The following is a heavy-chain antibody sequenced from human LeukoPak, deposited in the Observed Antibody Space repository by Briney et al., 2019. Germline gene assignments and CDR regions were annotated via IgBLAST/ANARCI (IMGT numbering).Heavy chain of an antibody. D-gene: IGHD3-22*01. V-gene: IGHV4-59*01. Sequence: SETLSLTCTVSGGSISSYYWSWIRQPPGKGLEWIGYINYSGSTNYNPSLKSRVTISVDTSKNQFSLKLSSVTAADTAVYYCARRDYYDSSGSSGRTIWFDPWGQGTLVTVSS. J-gene: IGHJ5*02. CDR3: ARRDYYDSSGSSGRTIWFDP. CDR1: GGSISSYY. CDR2: INYSGST.